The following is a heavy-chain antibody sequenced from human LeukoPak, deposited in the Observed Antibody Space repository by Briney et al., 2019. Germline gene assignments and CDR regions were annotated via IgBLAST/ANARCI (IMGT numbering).Heavy chain of an antibody. CDR1: GFTFSSYG. D-gene: IGHD6-13*01. V-gene: IGHV3-23*01. CDR2: ISGSGGST. CDR3: ARGGYSSSWYKPETKTFDY. J-gene: IGHJ4*02. Sequence: PGGSLRLSCAASGFTFSSYGMSWVRQAPGKGLEWVSGISGSGGSTYYADSVKGQFTISRDNSKNTLYLQMNSLRAEDTAVYYCARGGYSSSWYKPETKTFDYWGQGTLVTVSS.